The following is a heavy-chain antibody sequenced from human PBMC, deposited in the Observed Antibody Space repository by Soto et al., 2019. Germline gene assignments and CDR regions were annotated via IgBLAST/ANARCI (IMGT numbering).Heavy chain of an antibody. D-gene: IGHD1-26*01. CDR2: IISDGSSI. Sequence: GGSLRLSCAASGFTFSSYWMHWVRQAPGKGLVWVSRIISDGSSITYADSVKGRFTISRDNAKNTLYLQMNSLRVEDTAVYYCARSRYSGSNNDYWGQGTLVTVS. CDR3: ARSRYSGSNNDY. V-gene: IGHV3-74*01. CDR1: GFTFSSYW. J-gene: IGHJ4*02.